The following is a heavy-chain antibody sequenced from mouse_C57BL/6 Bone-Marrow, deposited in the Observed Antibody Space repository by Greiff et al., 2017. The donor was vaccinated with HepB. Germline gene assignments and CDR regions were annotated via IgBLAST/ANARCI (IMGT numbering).Heavy chain of an antibody. J-gene: IGHJ1*03. D-gene: IGHD1-1*01. CDR2: IYPRSGNT. Sequence: QVHVKQSGAELARPGASVKLSCKASGYTFTSYGISWVKQRTGQGLEWIGEIYPRSGNTYYNEKFKGKATLTADKSSSTAYMELRSLTSEDSAVYFCARGGITTVVAKDWYSDVWGTGTTVTVSS. CDR1: GYTFTSYG. CDR3: ARGGITTVVAKDWYSDV. V-gene: IGHV1-81*01.